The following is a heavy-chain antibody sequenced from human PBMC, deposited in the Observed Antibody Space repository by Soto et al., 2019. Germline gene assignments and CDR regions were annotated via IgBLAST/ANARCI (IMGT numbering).Heavy chain of an antibody. Sequence: EVQLLESGGGLVQPGGSVRLSCAASGFPFSSYAMSWVRQAPGKGLEWVSAISGNGAETSYAASVRGRFTISRDNSRDTLYLQMNSLRADDTAVYYCARETPSAAAAYYYYGLDVWGQGTTVTVPS. V-gene: IGHV3-23*01. J-gene: IGHJ6*02. CDR2: ISGNGAET. CDR1: GFPFSSYA. D-gene: IGHD6-13*01. CDR3: ARETPSAAAAYYYYGLDV.